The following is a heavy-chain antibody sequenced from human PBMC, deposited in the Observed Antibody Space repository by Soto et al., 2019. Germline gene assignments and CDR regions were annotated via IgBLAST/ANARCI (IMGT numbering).Heavy chain of an antibody. CDR3: AKPYDLWSGYARGGVVGFVDY. CDR1: GFTFRTYG. Sequence: QVQLVESGGGVIQPGRSLRLSCAASGFTFRTYGMHWVRQAPGKGLEWVAVISYDGSKRYFADSVKGRFTISRDNSEKTVYLQMSSLRAEDTAVYYCAKPYDLWSGYARGGVVGFVDYWGQGTLVTVSS. CDR2: ISYDGSKR. J-gene: IGHJ4*02. D-gene: IGHD3-3*01. V-gene: IGHV3-30*18.